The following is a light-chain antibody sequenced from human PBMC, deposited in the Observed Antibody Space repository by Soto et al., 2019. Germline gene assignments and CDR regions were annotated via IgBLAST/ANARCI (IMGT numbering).Light chain of an antibody. CDR1: SGYSYYK. V-gene: IGLV9-49*01. CDR3: GADHGSGSNFIVV. J-gene: IGLJ2*01. Sequence: QLVLTQPPSASASLGASVTLTCTLSSGYSYYKVDWYQQRPGKGPRFVMRVGTGGIVGSKGDGIPDRFSVLGSGLNRYLTIKNIQEEDESDYHCGADHGSGSNFIVVFGGGTQLTAL. CDR2: VGTGGIVG.